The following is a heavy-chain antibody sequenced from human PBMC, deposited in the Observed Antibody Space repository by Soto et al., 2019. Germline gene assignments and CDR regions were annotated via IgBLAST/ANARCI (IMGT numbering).Heavy chain of an antibody. D-gene: IGHD4-4*01. CDR1: GFIFTDHY. V-gene: IGHV3-72*01. CDR2: IRHKRRDYTT. Sequence: EVQLVESGGDLVQPGGSLRLFCAASGFIFTDHYMDWVRQAPGKGLEWVALIRHKRRDYTTVYAASVRGTFTISRCDSQTSVHLQMNSLKVGDTAIYYCASGSADIRSCNYFSSWGQGTRVTVSS. J-gene: IGHJ3*01. CDR3: ASGSADIRSCNYFSS.